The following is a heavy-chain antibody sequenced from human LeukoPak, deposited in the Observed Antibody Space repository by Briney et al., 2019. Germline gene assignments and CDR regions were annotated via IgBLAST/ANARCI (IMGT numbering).Heavy chain of an antibody. CDR2: IIPIFGTA. V-gene: IGHV1-69*13. CDR3: ARDNGHRGSYVWYY. CDR1: GGTFSSYA. J-gene: IGHJ4*02. D-gene: IGHD1-26*01. Sequence: ASVKVSCKASGGTFSSYAISWVRQAPGQGLEWMGGIIPIFGTANYAQKFQGRVTITADESTSTAYKELSSLRSEDTAVYYCARDNGHRGSYVWYYWGQGTLVTVSS.